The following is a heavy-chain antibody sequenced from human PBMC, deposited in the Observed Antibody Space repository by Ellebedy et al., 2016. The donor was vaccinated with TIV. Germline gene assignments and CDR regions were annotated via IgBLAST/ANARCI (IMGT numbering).Heavy chain of an antibody. Sequence: GESLKISXAASGFTFSSYGMHWVRQAPGKGLEWVAVIWYDGSNKYYADSVKGRFTISRDNSKNTLYLQMNSLRAEDTAVYYCARDGFRPMVRGVIRSWFDPWGQGTLVTVSS. D-gene: IGHD3-10*01. CDR1: GFTFSSYG. J-gene: IGHJ5*02. CDR2: IWYDGSNK. V-gene: IGHV3-33*01. CDR3: ARDGFRPMVRGVIRSWFDP.